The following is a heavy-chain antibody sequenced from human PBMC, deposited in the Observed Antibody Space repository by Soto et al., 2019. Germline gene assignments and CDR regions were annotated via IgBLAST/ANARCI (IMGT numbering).Heavy chain of an antibody. D-gene: IGHD3-3*01. J-gene: IGHJ6*02. V-gene: IGHV5-51*01. CDR1: GYSFTSYW. CDR2: IYPGDSDT. Sequence: GESLKISCKGSGYSFTSYWIGWVRQMPGKGLEWMGIIYPGDSDTRYSPSFQGQVTISADKSISTAYLQWSSLKASDTAMYYRARHMETGYYYYGMDVWGQGTTVTVSS. CDR3: ARHMETGYYYYGMDV.